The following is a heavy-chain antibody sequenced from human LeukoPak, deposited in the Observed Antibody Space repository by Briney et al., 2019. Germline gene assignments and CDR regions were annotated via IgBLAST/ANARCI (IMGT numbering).Heavy chain of an antibody. CDR1: GGTFSSYA. CDR3: ASGSGSSSWYDLGALDY. J-gene: IGHJ4*02. V-gene: IGHV1-69*01. Sequence: SVKVSCKASGGTFSSYAIGWVRQAPGQGLEWMGGIIPIFGTANYAQKFQGRVTITADESTSTAYMELSSLRSEDTAVYYCASGSGSSSWYDLGALDYWGQGTLVTVSS. D-gene: IGHD6-13*01. CDR2: IIPIFGTA.